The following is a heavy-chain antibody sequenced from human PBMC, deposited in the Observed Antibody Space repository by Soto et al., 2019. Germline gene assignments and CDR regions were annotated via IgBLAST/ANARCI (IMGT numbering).Heavy chain of an antibody. V-gene: IGHV4-59*08. CDR1: GGSVNSYY. D-gene: IGHD5-12*01. CDR3: ARTSRGYDYNGYFDF. Sequence: ETLSLTCTVSGGSVNSYYWSWIRQPPGKGLEWIGCIYYSGSANYDPSLKSRVTMSVDTSKNLFSLKLSSVTAADTAVFYCARTSRGYDYNGYFDFWGHGTLVTVSS. CDR2: IYYSGSA. J-gene: IGHJ4*01.